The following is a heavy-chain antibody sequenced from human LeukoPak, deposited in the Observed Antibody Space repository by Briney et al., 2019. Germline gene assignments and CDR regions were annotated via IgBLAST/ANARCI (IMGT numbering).Heavy chain of an antibody. J-gene: IGHJ3*02. D-gene: IGHD6-19*01. CDR1: GYTFTSYY. CDR3: ARDLYPYSSDKDRAFDI. V-gene: IGHV1-46*01. CDR2: INPSGGST. Sequence: ASVKVSCKASGYTFTSYYMHWVRQAPGQGLEWMGIINPSGGSTSYAQKFQGRVTMTRDTSTSTVYMELSSLRSEDTAVYYCARDLYPYSSDKDRAFDIWGQGTMVTVSS.